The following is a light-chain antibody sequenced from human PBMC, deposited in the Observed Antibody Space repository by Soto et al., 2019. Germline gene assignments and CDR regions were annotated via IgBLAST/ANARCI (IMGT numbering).Light chain of an antibody. J-gene: IGKJ5*01. Sequence: TQSPATLSFSPGEGATLSCRASQRVSSYLAWYQQKPGQAPRLLIYDASNRATGLPARFSGSGSGTDFTLTISSLEPEDFAVYYCQQRYNWPPITFGQGTRLEIK. CDR1: QRVSSY. CDR2: DAS. CDR3: QQRYNWPPIT. V-gene: IGKV3-11*01.